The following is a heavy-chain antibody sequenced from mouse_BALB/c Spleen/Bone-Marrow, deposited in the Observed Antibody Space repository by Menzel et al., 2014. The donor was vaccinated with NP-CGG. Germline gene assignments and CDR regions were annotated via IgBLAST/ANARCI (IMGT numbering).Heavy chain of an antibody. V-gene: IGHV2-9*02. CDR3: ARDLYYDYDVGAMDY. J-gene: IGHJ4*01. D-gene: IGHD2-4*01. CDR2: IWPGGST. CDR1: GFSLISYG. Sequence: VKLVESGPGLEESTQSLSISCTVSGFSLISYGVHWIRQRPGKGLEWLGVIWPGGSTNYNSALMSRLSISKDNSKSQVFLKMNSLQSDDTAMYYCARDLYYDYDVGAMDYWGQGTSVTVSS.